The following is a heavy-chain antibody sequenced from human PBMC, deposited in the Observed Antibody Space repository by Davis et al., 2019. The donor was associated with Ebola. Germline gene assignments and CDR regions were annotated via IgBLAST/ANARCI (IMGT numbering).Heavy chain of an antibody. CDR2: IKSKTDGGTT. D-gene: IGHD6-19*01. Sequence: GESLKISCAASGFTFSNAWMSWVRQAPGKGLEWAGRIKSKTDGGTTDYAAPVKGRFTISRYDSKNTLYLQMNSLKTEDTAVYYCTTEGIAVAGTFDYWGQGTLVTVSS. V-gene: IGHV3-15*01. CDR3: TTEGIAVAGTFDY. CDR1: GFTFSNAW. J-gene: IGHJ4*02.